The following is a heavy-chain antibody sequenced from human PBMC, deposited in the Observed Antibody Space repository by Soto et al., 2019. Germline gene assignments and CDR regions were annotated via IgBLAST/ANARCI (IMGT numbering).Heavy chain of an antibody. CDR1: GTSVNSGGCY. V-gene: IGHV4-31*03. D-gene: IGHD4-4*01. J-gene: IGHJ4*02. Sequence: PSETLSLTCTVSGTSVNSGGCYWSWIRQRPGKGLEWIGYIYYTGTASYNPSLKSRVVMSVDTAKNQFSLKVKSVIAADTAVYYCARVVFSNYRKSFEYWGQGALVTVSS. CDR2: IYYTGTA. CDR3: ARVVFSNYRKSFEY.